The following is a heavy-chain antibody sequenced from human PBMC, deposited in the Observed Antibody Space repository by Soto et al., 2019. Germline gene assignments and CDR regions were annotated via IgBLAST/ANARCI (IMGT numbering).Heavy chain of an antibody. D-gene: IGHD6-13*01. Sequence: PSETLSLTCTVSGGSVSSGYYFWSWIRQPPGKGLEWIGYIDYSGSTNYNPSLKSRVTMSVDTSKNRFSLKLSSVTAADTAVYYCASPNSYSSSWYSNYYYGMDVWGQGTTVTVSS. J-gene: IGHJ6*02. CDR2: IDYSGST. CDR1: GGSVSSGYYF. CDR3: ASPNSYSSSWYSNYYYGMDV. V-gene: IGHV4-61*01.